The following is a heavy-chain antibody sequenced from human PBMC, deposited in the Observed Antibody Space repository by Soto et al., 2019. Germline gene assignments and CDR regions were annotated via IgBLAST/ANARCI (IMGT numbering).Heavy chain of an antibody. Sequence: THSHTCAVSGVNSGDGGDPRSWIKQPPGKGLEWIGYIYHSGSTYYNPSLKSRVTISVDRSKNQFSLKLSSVTAADTAVYYCAIDLLIFGVVIPTGAFAILGQGTMVTVSS. D-gene: IGHD3-3*01. CDR3: AIDLLIFGVVIPTGAFAI. J-gene: IGHJ3*02. CDR1: GVNSGDGGDP. CDR2: IYHSGST. V-gene: IGHV4-30-2*01.